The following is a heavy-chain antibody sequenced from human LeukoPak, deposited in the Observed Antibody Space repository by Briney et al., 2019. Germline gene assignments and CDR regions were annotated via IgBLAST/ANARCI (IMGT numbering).Heavy chain of an antibody. J-gene: IGHJ5*02. CDR2: IYTSGST. CDR3: ARESLYSSSGCFDP. Sequence: SETLSLTCTVSGGSISSYYWSWIRQPAGKGLEWIGRIYTSGSTNYNPSLKSRVTMSVDTSKNQFSLKLSSVTAADTAVYYCARESLYSSSGCFDPWGRGTLVTVSS. D-gene: IGHD6-6*01. CDR1: GGSISSYY. V-gene: IGHV4-4*07.